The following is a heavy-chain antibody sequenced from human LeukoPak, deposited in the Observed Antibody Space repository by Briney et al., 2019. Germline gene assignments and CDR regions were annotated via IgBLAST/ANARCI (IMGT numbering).Heavy chain of an antibody. CDR3: ARAHLSSASTDYMTV. Sequence: GGSLRLSCAASGFTFSSYEMNWVRQAPGKGLEWVSYISSSGSTIYYADSVKGRFTISRDSSKNTLYLQMNSLRPEDTAVYYCARAHLSSASTDYMTVWGKGTTVTVSS. V-gene: IGHV3-48*03. CDR1: GFTFSSYE. D-gene: IGHD6-6*01. CDR2: ISSSGSTI. J-gene: IGHJ6*03.